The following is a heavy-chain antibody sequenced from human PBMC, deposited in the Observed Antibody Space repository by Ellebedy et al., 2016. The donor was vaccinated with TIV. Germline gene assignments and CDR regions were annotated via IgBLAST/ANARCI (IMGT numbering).Heavy chain of an antibody. J-gene: IGHJ5*02. D-gene: IGHD6-19*01. CDR3: ARDARVAGSLDH. V-gene: IGHV3-7*01. CDR1: GFSFSDYW. CDR2: IRQDGNEK. Sequence: PGGSLRLSCAASGFSFSDYWMSWVRQAPGKGLEWVANIRQDGNEKYYVDSGKGRFTISRDNAQNSLYLQMNSLRGEDTGVYFCARDARVAGSLDHWGQGTLVTASS.